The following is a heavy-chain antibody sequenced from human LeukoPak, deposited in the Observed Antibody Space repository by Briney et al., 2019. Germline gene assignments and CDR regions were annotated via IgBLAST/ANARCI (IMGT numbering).Heavy chain of an antibody. J-gene: IGHJ4*02. CDR2: ISGSDGST. CDR1: GFTFRKYV. Sequence: PGGSLRLSCAASGFTFRKYVMNWVRQAPEKGLEWVSGISGSDGSTYYADSVKGRFIISRDNSKNTLYLQMNSLRAKDTAVYYCAILWGFLEWLSNFDSWGQGTLVTGSS. V-gene: IGHV3-23*01. CDR3: AILWGFLEWLSNFDS. D-gene: IGHD3-3*01.